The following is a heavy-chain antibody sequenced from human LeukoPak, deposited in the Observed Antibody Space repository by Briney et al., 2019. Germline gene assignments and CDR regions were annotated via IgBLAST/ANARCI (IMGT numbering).Heavy chain of an antibody. CDR1: GFTFNSYA. CDR2: IINGGGST. CDR3: AKGGPHNWNYGADY. J-gene: IGHJ4*02. Sequence: GGSPRLSCAASGFTFNSYAMSWVRQAPGKGLEWVSVIINGGGSTYYADSVKGRFTTSRDNSKSTLYLQMNSLRVEDTAVYYCAKGGPHNWNYGADYWGQGTLVTVSS. D-gene: IGHD1-7*01. V-gene: IGHV3-23*01.